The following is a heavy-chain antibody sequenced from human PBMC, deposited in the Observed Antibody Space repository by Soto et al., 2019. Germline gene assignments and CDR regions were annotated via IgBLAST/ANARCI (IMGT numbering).Heavy chain of an antibody. CDR1: GFTFSSYA. CDR2: ISGSGGST. Sequence: EVQLLESGGGLVQPGGSLRLSCAASGFTFSSYAMSWVRQAPGKGLEWVSAISGSGGSTYYAESVKGRFTISRDNSKNALYLQMNSLRAEDTAVYYCANPASSWSAHRFDYWGQGTLVTVSS. J-gene: IGHJ4*02. D-gene: IGHD6-13*01. CDR3: ANPASSWSAHRFDY. V-gene: IGHV3-23*01.